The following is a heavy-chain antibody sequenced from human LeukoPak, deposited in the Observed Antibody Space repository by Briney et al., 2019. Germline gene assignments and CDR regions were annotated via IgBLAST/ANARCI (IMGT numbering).Heavy chain of an antibody. V-gene: IGHV3-30*04. D-gene: IGHD2-21*01. CDR2: ISYDGSNK. CDR1: GFTFSNYA. J-gene: IGHJ5*02. CDR3: ARDGVEFYNWFDP. Sequence: PGRSLRPSCAASGFTFSNYAMHWVRQAPGKGLEWVAVISYDGSNKNYGDSVKGRFTISRDNAKNTLYLQMNSLRAEDTAVYYCARDGVEFYNWFDPWGQGTLVTVSS.